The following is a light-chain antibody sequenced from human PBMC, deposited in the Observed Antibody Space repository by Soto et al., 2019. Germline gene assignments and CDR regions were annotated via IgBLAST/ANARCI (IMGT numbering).Light chain of an antibody. CDR3: QQYGFSLRT. J-gene: IGKJ1*01. CDR2: GAS. V-gene: IGKV3-20*01. Sequence: EIVLTQSPGTLSLSPGERATLSCRASQSVSFSYVAWYQQKPGQAPRLLIYGASSRASGIPDRFSGSGSGTDFTLTISRLEPEDFAVYYCQQYGFSLRTFGQGTKVDIK. CDR1: QSVSFSY.